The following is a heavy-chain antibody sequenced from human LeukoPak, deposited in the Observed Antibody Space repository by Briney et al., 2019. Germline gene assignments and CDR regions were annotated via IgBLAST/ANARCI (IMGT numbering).Heavy chain of an antibody. Sequence: SXRXSCXAXGFTFDDYAMHWVGQAQGKGLEWVSGISWNSGSIVYADSVKGRFTISRDNAKNSLYLQMNSLRAEDTALYYCAKDRRGYSGYDSSFDYWGQGTLVTVSS. V-gene: IGHV3-9*01. J-gene: IGHJ4*02. CDR2: ISWNSGSI. CDR1: GFTFDDYA. CDR3: AKDRRGYSGYDSSFDY. D-gene: IGHD5-12*01.